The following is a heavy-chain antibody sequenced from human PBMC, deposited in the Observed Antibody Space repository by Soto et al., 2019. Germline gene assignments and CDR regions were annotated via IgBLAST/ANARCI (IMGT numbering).Heavy chain of an antibody. CDR2: IYYSGST. J-gene: IGHJ6*02. D-gene: IGHD3-10*01. V-gene: IGHV4-61*01. Sequence: SETLSISCAASGGSVSSGSYYWRWNRQPPGKGLEWIGYIYYSGSTNYNPSLKSRVTISVDTSKNQFSLKLSSVTAADTAVYYCARDLRFGELPYYYGMDVWGQGTTVTVSS. CDR1: GGSVSSGSYY. CDR3: ARDLRFGELPYYYGMDV.